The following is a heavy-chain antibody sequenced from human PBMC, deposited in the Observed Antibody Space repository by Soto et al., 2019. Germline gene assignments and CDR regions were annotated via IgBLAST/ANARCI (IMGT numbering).Heavy chain of an antibody. D-gene: IGHD5-12*01. CDR1: GGTFSSYE. CDR3: ATTGAGYNSDF. CDR2: VIPIFGTT. Sequence: SVKVSCKSSGGTFSSYEVNWVRQAPGQGLEWVGGVIPIFGTTKYAPKFQGRIAISADQSTTMSYIELSSLRSEDTAVYFCATTGAGYNSDFCSQGSPVTVSA. J-gene: IGHJ4*02. V-gene: IGHV1-69*13.